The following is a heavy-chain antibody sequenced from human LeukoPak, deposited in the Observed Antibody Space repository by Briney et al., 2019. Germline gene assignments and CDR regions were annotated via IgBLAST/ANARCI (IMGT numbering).Heavy chain of an antibody. CDR1: GGSISSSNW. Sequence: SETLSLTCTVSGGSISSSNWWSWVRQPPGKGLEWIGEIYHSGSTNYNPSLKSRVTISVDTSKNQFSLKLSSVTAADTAVYYCARDGYYYDSSGYYLHWFDPWGQGTLVTVSS. CDR3: ARDGYYYDSSGYYLHWFDP. D-gene: IGHD3-22*01. J-gene: IGHJ5*02. CDR2: IYHSGST. V-gene: IGHV4-4*02.